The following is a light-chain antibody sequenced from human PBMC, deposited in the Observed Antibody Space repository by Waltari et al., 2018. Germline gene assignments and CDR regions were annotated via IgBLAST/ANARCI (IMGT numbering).Light chain of an antibody. CDR3: QHHFRLPAT. Sequence: EIVLTQSPVSLSLSTGERATLSCRSSQSISRYLAWYQQKPGQAPRLLIYGASNRATGVPPRFSGSGSGTDFSLTISGLEPEDSAVYYCQHHFRLPATFGQGTKVEIK. CDR2: GAS. V-gene: IGKV3-20*01. CDR1: QSISRY. J-gene: IGKJ1*01.